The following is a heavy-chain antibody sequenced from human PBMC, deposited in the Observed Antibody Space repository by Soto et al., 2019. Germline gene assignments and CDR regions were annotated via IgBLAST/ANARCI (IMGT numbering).Heavy chain of an antibody. Sequence: EGQLVETGGGLVQPGGSLRLSCAASGFTFSAYWMTWVRQPPGKGLEWVANIKPDGSEEYYVDSVKGRLTVSRDNAKNSLFLQMNSLRAEDTAVYFCGGANYWGQGILVTVSS. CDR1: GFTFSAYW. CDR3: GGANY. J-gene: IGHJ4*02. CDR2: IKPDGSEE. V-gene: IGHV3-7*04.